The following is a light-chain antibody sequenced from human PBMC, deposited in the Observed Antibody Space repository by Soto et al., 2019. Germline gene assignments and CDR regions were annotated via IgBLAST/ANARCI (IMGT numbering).Light chain of an antibody. CDR1: SSDVGGYNY. Sequence: QSALTQPASVSGSPGQSITISCTGTSSDVGGYNYVSWYQQHPGKAPKLMIYDVSNRPSGVSNRFSGSKSGNTASLTISGLQAEDEADYYCTSYTTSNTRQIVFGTGTKLTDL. CDR2: DVS. J-gene: IGLJ1*01. CDR3: TSYTTSNTRQIV. V-gene: IGLV2-14*01.